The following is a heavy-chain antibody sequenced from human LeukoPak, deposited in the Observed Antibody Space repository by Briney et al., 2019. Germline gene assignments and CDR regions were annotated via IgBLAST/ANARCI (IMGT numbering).Heavy chain of an antibody. Sequence: GESLKISCKGSGYSFTNYWIGWVRQMPGKGLEWMGIIYPGDSDIRYSPSFQGQVTISADKSINTAYLQWSSLKASDTAMYYCATTVTTSSSDAFDIWGQGTMVTVSS. CDR2: IYPGDSDI. D-gene: IGHD4-17*01. V-gene: IGHV5-51*01. CDR1: GYSFTNYW. CDR3: ATTVTTSSSDAFDI. J-gene: IGHJ3*02.